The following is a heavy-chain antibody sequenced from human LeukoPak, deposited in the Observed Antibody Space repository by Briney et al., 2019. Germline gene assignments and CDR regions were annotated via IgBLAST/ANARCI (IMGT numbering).Heavy chain of an antibody. V-gene: IGHV1-18*01. Sequence: ASVKVSCKASGYTFTSYGISWVRQAPGRGLEWMGWISAYNGNTNYAQKLQGRVTMTTDTSTSTAYMELRSLRSDDTAVYYCASSRPGSPQWELLRKSAFDIWGQGTMVTVSS. CDR2: ISAYNGNT. J-gene: IGHJ3*02. D-gene: IGHD1-26*01. CDR1: GYTFTSYG. CDR3: ASSRPGSPQWELLRKSAFDI.